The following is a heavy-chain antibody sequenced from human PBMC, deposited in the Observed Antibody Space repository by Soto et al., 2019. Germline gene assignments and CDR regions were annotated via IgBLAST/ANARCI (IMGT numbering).Heavy chain of an antibody. D-gene: IGHD2-2*01. J-gene: IGHJ5*02. V-gene: IGHV1-2*02. CDR3: ARPYCGTNSCHNWFDP. Sequence: ASVKVSCKASGYIFTDYDINWVRQAPGQGLEWMGWINPNSGGTSFAQKFQGRVTMTTDTSISTAYLELNRLTSDDTAVYYCARPYCGTNSCHNWFDPWGQGTLVTVSS. CDR2: INPNSGGT. CDR1: GYIFTDYD.